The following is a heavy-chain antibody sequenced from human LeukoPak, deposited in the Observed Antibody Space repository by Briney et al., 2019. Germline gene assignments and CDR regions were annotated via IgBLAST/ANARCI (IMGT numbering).Heavy chain of an antibody. CDR2: IYEAGNT. Sequence: GGSLRLSCAASGSTLSTYDMHWVRQVTGEALEWVSMIYEAGNTYYTGSVKGRFTISRENAKNSLNLQMHGLTAGDTAVYYCAREMSGSNDAFDIWGPGTMVTVSS. CDR1: GSTLSTYD. D-gene: IGHD3-10*01. V-gene: IGHV3-13*01. J-gene: IGHJ3*02. CDR3: AREMSGSNDAFDI.